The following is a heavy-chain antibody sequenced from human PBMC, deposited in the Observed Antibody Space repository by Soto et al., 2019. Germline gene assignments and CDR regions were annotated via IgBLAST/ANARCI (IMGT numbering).Heavy chain of an antibody. Sequence: SETLSLTCSVSGDSISNYYWNWIRQSPGKGLEWIAYMYYSGNVNYNPSLKSRVTVSLDTSKNQFSLKLTSVTAADAAVYYCARDPYSSSWHPNWFDPWGQGTLVTVSS. V-gene: IGHV4-59*12. CDR3: ARDPYSSSWHPNWFDP. CDR2: MYYSGNV. J-gene: IGHJ5*02. D-gene: IGHD6-13*01. CDR1: GDSISNYY.